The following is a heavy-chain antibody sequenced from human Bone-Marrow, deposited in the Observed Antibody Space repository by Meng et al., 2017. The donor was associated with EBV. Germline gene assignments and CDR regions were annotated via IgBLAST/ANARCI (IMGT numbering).Heavy chain of an antibody. CDR2: LIPMSDAP. Sequence: QVHCVQSGAEGKKPGSSVKASCKTSGGTFRSDAISWVRQAPGQGLEWMGGLIPMSDAPHYAQKFQGRVTITADESTSTHYMDLSGLRSEDTAVYYCASESGRGFTPDYWGQGTLVTVSS. CDR3: ASESGRGFTPDY. D-gene: IGHD3-10*01. CDR1: GGTFRSDA. V-gene: IGHV1-69*01. J-gene: IGHJ4*02.